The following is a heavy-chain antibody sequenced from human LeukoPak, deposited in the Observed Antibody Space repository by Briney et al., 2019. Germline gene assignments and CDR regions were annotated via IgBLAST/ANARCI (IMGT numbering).Heavy chain of an antibody. J-gene: IGHJ3*02. Sequence: GGSLRLSCAASGFTFSSYAMHWVRQAPGKGLEWVAVISYDGSNKYYADSVKGRFTISRDNSKNTLYLQMNSLRAEDTAVYYCARVYYYDSSGYPATDAFDIWGQGTMVTVSS. CDR1: GFTFSSYA. CDR2: ISYDGSNK. CDR3: ARVYYYDSSGYPATDAFDI. D-gene: IGHD3-22*01. V-gene: IGHV3-30-3*01.